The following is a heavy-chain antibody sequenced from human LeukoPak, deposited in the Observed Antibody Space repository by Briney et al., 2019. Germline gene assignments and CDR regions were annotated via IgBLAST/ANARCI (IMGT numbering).Heavy chain of an antibody. J-gene: IGHJ4*02. CDR3: ARAQGYCSSTSCPYYFDY. Sequence: SVKVSCKASGGTFSSYAISWARQAPGQGLEWMGGIIPIFGTANYAQKFQGRVTITADESTSTAYMELSSLRSEDTAVYYCARAQGYCSSTSCPYYFDYWGQGTLVTVSS. CDR1: GGTFSSYA. D-gene: IGHD2-2*01. V-gene: IGHV1-69*13. CDR2: IIPIFGTA.